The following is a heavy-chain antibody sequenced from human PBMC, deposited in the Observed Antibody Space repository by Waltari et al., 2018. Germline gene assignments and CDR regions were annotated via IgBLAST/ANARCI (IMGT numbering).Heavy chain of an antibody. V-gene: IGHV1-69*12. CDR1: GGTFSSYA. J-gene: IGHJ6*03. CDR2: IIPIFGTA. Sequence: QVQLVQSGAEVKKPGSSVKVSCKASGGTFSSYAISWVRQAPGPGLEWLGGIIPIFGTANYAQKSQGRVTMTADESTSTAYMELSSLRSEDTAVYYCARHQYYDSSGQYYMDVWGKGTTVTVSS. CDR3: ARHQYYDSSGQYYMDV. D-gene: IGHD3-22*01.